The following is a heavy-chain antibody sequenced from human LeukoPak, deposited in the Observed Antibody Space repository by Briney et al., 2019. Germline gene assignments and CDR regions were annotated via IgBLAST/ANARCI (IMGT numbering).Heavy chain of an antibody. CDR3: ASGSGDYGDPFDY. D-gene: IGHD4-17*01. J-gene: IGHJ4*02. V-gene: IGHV3-74*01. CDR1: GFTFSSHW. Sequence: QTGGSLRLSCSASGFTFSSHWMHWVRQAPGKGLVWVSRINGGGSETNYAGSVRGRFTISRDNAKNTVYLQMDSLRTEDTAVYYCASGSGDYGDPFDYWGQGTLVTVSS. CDR2: INGGGSET.